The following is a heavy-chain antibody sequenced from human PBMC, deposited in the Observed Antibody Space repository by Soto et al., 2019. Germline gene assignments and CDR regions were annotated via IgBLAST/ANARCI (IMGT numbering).Heavy chain of an antibody. V-gene: IGHV4-59*08. CDR1: GGSISGYY. CDR3: ARHSQRWDPLTY. J-gene: IGHJ4*02. Sequence: QVQLQGSGPGLVKPSETLSLTCTVSGGSISGYYWSWIRQPPGKGLEWIGYICYSGSTNYNPSLKSRVTISLDTPKTQFSLKLTSVTAADTAVYYCARHSQRWDPLTYWGQGTLVTVSS. CDR2: ICYSGST. D-gene: IGHD1-26*01.